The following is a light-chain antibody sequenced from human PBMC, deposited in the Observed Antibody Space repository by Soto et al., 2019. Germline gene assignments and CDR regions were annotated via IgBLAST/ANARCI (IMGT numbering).Light chain of an antibody. CDR3: CSYAGSSTGYV. CDR2: EGS. J-gene: IGLJ1*01. CDR1: SSDVGSYNL. Sequence: QSVLTQPASVSGSPGQSITISCTGTSSDVGSYNLVSWYQQHPGKAPKLMIYEGSKRPSGVSNRSSGSKSGNTASLTISGLQAEDEADYYCCSYAGSSTGYVFGTGTKLTVL. V-gene: IGLV2-23*01.